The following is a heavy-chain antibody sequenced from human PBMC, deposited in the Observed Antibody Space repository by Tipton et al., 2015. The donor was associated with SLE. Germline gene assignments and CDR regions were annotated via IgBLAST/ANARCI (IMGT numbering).Heavy chain of an antibody. V-gene: IGHV4-34*01. CDR3: ARAMTYDFWSGYYGWVLGTQLDY. D-gene: IGHD3-3*01. J-gene: IGHJ4*02. Sequence: TLSLTCAVYGGSFSGYYWSWIRQPPGKGLEWIGEINHSGSTNYNPSLKSRVTISVDTSKNQFSLKLSSVTAADTAVYYCARAMTYDFWSGYYGWVLGTQLDYWGQGTLVTVSS. CDR2: INHSGST. CDR1: GGSFSGYY.